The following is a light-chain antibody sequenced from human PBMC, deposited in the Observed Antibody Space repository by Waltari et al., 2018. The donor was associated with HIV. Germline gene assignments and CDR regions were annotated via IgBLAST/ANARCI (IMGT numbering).Light chain of an antibody. J-gene: IGLJ2*01. CDR2: SSY. Sequence: QSVLTQSPSASGTPGPRVTISCSGSRFNVGSTPVNWYQQVPGTAPKLLIHSSYQRPSGVPDRFSGSKSGASASLAISGLQSEDAADYYCAAWDDSLGGPVFGGGTKLTVL. CDR3: AAWDDSLGGPV. CDR1: RFNVGSTP. V-gene: IGLV1-44*01.